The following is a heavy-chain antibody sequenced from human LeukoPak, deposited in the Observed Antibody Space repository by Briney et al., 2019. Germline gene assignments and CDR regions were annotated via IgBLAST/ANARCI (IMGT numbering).Heavy chain of an antibody. J-gene: IGHJ4*02. CDR2: IYTAGST. Sequence: GGSLRLSCAASGFTVSGNYMSWVRQAPGKGLEWVSVIYTAGSTYNADSVKGRFTISRDKSKNTLYLQTNTLRAEDTAVYFCAGGNSWPGLSYWGQGTLLTVSS. V-gene: IGHV3-53*01. D-gene: IGHD6-13*01. CDR3: AGGNSWPGLSY. CDR1: GFTVSGNY.